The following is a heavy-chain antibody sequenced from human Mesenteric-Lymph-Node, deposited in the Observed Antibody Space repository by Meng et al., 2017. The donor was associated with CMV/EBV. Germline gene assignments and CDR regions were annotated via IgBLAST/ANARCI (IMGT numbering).Heavy chain of an antibody. Sequence: GGSLRLSCAASAFTVSSHYMSWVRQAPGKGLEWVSVIYSGGSTYNADSVKGRFTISRDNSKNTLYLQMNSLRAEDTAVYYCVRDYWNYFDYWGQGVLVTVSS. CDR2: IYSGGST. CDR1: AFTVSSHY. CDR3: VRDYWNYFDY. D-gene: IGHD2/OR15-2a*01. V-gene: IGHV3-66*02. J-gene: IGHJ4*02.